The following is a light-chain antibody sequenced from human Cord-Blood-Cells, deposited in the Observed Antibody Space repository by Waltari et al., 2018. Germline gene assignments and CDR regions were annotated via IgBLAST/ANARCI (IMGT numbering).Light chain of an antibody. Sequence: DIQMNQSPSYLSESVGHRVTITCPASQSISSYLNWYQQKPGKVPKLVMYAAYSLQSGVPSRFSGSRSGTEFTLTISNLQPEDFSTYDCQHSYSTPLAFGGGTKVENK. CDR2: AAY. V-gene: IGKV1-39*01. CDR3: QHSYSTPLA. CDR1: QSISSY. J-gene: IGKJ4*01.